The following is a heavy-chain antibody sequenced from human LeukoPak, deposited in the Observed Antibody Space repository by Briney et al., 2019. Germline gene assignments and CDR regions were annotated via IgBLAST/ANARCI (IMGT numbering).Heavy chain of an antibody. CDR2: IRYDGSNK. CDR3: AREGDIVVVPAARCFDY. D-gene: IGHD2-2*01. J-gene: IGHJ4*02. CDR1: GFTFSSYG. Sequence: PGGSLRLSCAASGFTFSSYGMHWVRQAPGKGLEWVAFIRYDGSNKYYADSVKGRFTISRDNSKNTLYLQMNSLRAEDTAVYYCAREGDIVVVPAARCFDYWGQGTLVTVSS. V-gene: IGHV3-30*02.